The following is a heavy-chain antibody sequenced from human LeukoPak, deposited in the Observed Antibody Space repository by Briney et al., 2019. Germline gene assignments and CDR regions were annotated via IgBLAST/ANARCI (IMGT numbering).Heavy chain of an antibody. CDR3: ARSANWFDP. V-gene: IGHV4-30-2*01. Sequence: SQTLSLTCAVSGGSISSGGYSWSWIRQPPGKGLEWIGYIYHSGSTYYNPSLKSRVTISVDRPKNQFSLKLSSVTAADTAVYYCARSANWFDPWGQGTLVTVSS. CDR2: IYHSGST. J-gene: IGHJ5*02. CDR1: GGSISSGGYS.